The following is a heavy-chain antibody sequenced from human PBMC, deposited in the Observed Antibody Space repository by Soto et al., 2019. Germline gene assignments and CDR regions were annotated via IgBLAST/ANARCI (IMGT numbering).Heavy chain of an antibody. D-gene: IGHD3-10*01. V-gene: IGHV3-74*01. Sequence: HPGGSLRLSCAASGFTFSSYWMHWVRQAPGKGLVWVSRINSDGSSTSYADSVKGRFTISRDNAKNTLYLQMNSLRAEDTAVYYCARWRIMVRGLFDYWGQGTLVTVS. J-gene: IGHJ4*02. CDR3: ARWRIMVRGLFDY. CDR2: INSDGSST. CDR1: GFTFSSYW.